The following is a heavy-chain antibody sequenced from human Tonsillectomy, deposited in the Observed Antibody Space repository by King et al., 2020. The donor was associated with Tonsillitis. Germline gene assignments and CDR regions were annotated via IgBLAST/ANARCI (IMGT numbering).Heavy chain of an antibody. CDR2: IYHSGST. CDR1: GYSISSGYY. D-gene: IGHD3-9*01. J-gene: IGHJ4*02. V-gene: IGHV4-38-2*01. Sequence: QLQESGPGLVKPSETLSLTCAVSGYSISSGYYWGWIRQPPGKGLEWIGSIYHSGSTYYNPSLKSRVTISVDTSKNPFSLKLSSVTAADTAVYYCARVRDFDWLLPYYFDYWGQGTLVTVSS. CDR3: ARVRDFDWLLPYYFDY.